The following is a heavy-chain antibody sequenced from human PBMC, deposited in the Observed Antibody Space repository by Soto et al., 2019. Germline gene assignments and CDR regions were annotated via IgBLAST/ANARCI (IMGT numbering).Heavy chain of an antibody. CDR1: GVSIGDSDYF. CDR3: ARLPRTTVHGTGTDY. CDR2: INSGGRT. V-gene: IGHV4-39*01. J-gene: IGHJ4*02. D-gene: IGHD1-1*01. Sequence: QLQLQESGPGLLKPSETLSLTCTVSGVSIGDSDYFWGWIRQPPGKGLEWIASINSGGRTFYHPPPKPRVAISVDSCKNQFSLMLTSMPAGDTAIYYCARLPRTTVHGTGTDYWGQGTLVTVSS.